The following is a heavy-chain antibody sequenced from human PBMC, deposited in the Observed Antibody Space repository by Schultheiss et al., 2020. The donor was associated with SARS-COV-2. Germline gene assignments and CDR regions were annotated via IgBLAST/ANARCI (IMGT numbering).Heavy chain of an antibody. V-gene: IGHV6-1*01. CDR3: ARGILERYRREFDY. CDR2: TYYWSKWYN. CDR1: GASVATDTVA. J-gene: IGHJ4*02. D-gene: IGHD1-1*01. Sequence: SQTLSLTCAISGASVATDTVAWNWIRQSPSRGLEWLGRTYYWSKWYNDSAESVKSRISINPDTSKNQISLQLNSVTPEDTAVYYCARGILERYRREFDYWGQGTLVTVSS.